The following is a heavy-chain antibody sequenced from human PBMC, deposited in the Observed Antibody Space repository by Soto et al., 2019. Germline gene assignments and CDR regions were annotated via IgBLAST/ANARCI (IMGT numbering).Heavy chain of an antibody. V-gene: IGHV3-72*01. CDR1: GFTFSDHY. CDR3: ARSYSSSWYVWLDP. D-gene: IGHD6-13*01. Sequence: EVQLVESGGGLVQPGGSLRLSCAASGFTFSDHYMDWVRQAPGKGLEWVGRTRNKANSYTTEYAASVKGRFTISRDDSENSLYLQMNSLKTEDTAVYYCARSYSSSWYVWLDPWGKGTLVTVSS. J-gene: IGHJ5*02. CDR2: TRNKANSYTT.